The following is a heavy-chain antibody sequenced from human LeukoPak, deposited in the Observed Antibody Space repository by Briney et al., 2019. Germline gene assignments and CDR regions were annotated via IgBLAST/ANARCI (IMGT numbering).Heavy chain of an antibody. J-gene: IGHJ4*02. Sequence: SETLSLTCTVSGGSISSSSHYWGWIRRPPGKGMGWIGSIYYSGIINYNASFTSRVTISVDTSKNQFALKLSSLTAADTAVYYCARAYGSGRYFDYWGQGTLVTVSS. V-gene: IGHV4-39*01. CDR3: ARAYGSGRYFDY. CDR2: IYYSGII. D-gene: IGHD3-10*01. CDR1: GGSISSSSHY.